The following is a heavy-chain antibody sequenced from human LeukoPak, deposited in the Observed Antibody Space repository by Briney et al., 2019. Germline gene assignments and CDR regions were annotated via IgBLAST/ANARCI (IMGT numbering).Heavy chain of an antibody. CDR3: ARGRITMVRGVRFDY. Sequence: SETLSLTCAVYGGSFSGYCWSWIRQPPGKGLEWIGEINHSGSTNYNPSLKSRVTISVDTSKNQFSLKLSSVTAADTAVYYCARGRITMVRGVRFDYWGQGTLVTVPS. CDR2: INHSGST. CDR1: GGSFSGYC. D-gene: IGHD3-10*01. J-gene: IGHJ4*02. V-gene: IGHV4-34*01.